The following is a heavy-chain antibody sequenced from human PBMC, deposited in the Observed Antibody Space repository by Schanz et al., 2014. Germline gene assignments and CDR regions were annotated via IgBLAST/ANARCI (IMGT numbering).Heavy chain of an antibody. CDR2: IRSKDYGGPP. V-gene: IGHV3-49*04. J-gene: IGHJ5*01. CDR1: GFTFSSYT. D-gene: IGHD1-1*01. Sequence: VQLVESGGGVVQPGNSLRLSCAASGFTFSSYTMKWVRQAPGQGLQWVGFIRSKDYGGPPEYVAPVKGRFTISRDDSRGIAYLHMTSLKTEDTGVYYCTRDSRTWNNWFDSWGQGTLVIVSS. CDR3: TRDSRTWNNWFDS.